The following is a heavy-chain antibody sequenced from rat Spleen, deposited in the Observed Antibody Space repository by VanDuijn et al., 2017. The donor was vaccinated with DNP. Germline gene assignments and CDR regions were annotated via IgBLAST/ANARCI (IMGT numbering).Heavy chain of an antibody. D-gene: IGHD1-1*01. Sequence: EVQLVESGGGLVQPGRSLKLSCVVSGFTFSDYNMAWVRQAPKKGLEWVATIIFDGSDTYYGDSVKGRFTISRDNAKSSLFLQMDSLRSEDTATYYCTTLITFMSGWSQGTSVTVSS. CDR2: IIFDGSDT. CDR3: TTLITFMSG. CDR1: GFTFSDYN. V-gene: IGHV5-7*01. J-gene: IGHJ4*01.